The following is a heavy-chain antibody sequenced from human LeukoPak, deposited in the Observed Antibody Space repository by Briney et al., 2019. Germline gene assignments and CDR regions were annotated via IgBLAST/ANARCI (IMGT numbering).Heavy chain of an antibody. V-gene: IGHV3-23*01. Sequence: GGSLRLSCAASGFTFSTYDMTWLRQAPGKGLEWVSSISGSGGSTYYADSVKGRFTTSRDNSKNTLYLQMNGLRAEDTAVYYCAKDLAAVPGNKYFAYWGQGTLVTVSS. D-gene: IGHD6-19*01. J-gene: IGHJ4*02. CDR2: ISGSGGST. CDR3: AKDLAAVPGNKYFAY. CDR1: GFTFSTYD.